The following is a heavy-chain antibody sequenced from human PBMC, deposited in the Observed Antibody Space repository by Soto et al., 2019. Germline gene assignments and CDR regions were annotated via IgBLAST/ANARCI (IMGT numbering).Heavy chain of an antibody. D-gene: IGHD3-10*01. CDR3: ARLGFGELLPY. CDR1: GGTFSSYT. V-gene: IGHV1-69*02. CDR2: IIPILGIA. J-gene: IGHJ4*02. Sequence: QVQLVQSGAEVKKPGSSVKVSCTASGGTFSSYTISWVRQAPGQGLEWMGRIIPILGIANYAQKFQGRVTIPADKATSTAYMELSSLRSEDTAVYYCARLGFGELLPYWGQGTLVTVSS.